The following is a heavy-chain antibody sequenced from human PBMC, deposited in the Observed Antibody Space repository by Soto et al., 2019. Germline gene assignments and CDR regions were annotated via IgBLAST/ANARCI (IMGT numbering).Heavy chain of an antibody. Sequence: GGSLRLSCTASGFSVTSNYMTWVRQAPGKGLECVSVIYAGGNTYYADSVKGRFTISSDNSKNTLYLQMNNLRAEDTAVYYCARVTTFYDILTSSYALNYFDYRGQGARVTVSS. D-gene: IGHD3-9*01. J-gene: IGHJ4*02. V-gene: IGHV3-53*01. CDR3: ARVTTFYDILTSSYALNYFDY. CDR2: IYAGGNT. CDR1: GFSVTSNY.